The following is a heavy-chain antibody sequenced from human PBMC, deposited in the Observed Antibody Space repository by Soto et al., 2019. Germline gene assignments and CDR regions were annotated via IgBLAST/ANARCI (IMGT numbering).Heavy chain of an antibody. CDR3: AKDGGVSARYFDT. Sequence: EVQLLESGGGLGQLGGSLRLSCTASGFTFRKYAMSWVRQAPGKGLEWISGISDSDDDTYYADSVRGRFTISRDNSKNTLYLQMNSLRGDDTAVYYCAKDGGVSARYFDTWGQGTLVTVSS. J-gene: IGHJ4*02. CDR1: GFTFRKYA. V-gene: IGHV3-23*01. D-gene: IGHD2-8*01. CDR2: ISDSDDDT.